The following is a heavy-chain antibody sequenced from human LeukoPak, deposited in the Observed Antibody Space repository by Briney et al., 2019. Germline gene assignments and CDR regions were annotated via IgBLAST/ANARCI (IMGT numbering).Heavy chain of an antibody. D-gene: IGHD3-3*01. CDR1: GFTFSSYW. CDR3: ARAGDDFWSDSGGMDV. V-gene: IGHV3-74*01. J-gene: IGHJ6*02. CDR2: INSDGSST. Sequence: GGSLRLSCAASGFTFSSYWMHWARQAPGKGLVWVSRINSDGSSTSYADSVKGQFTISRDNAKNTLYLQMNSLRAEDTAVYYCARAGDDFWSDSGGMDVWGQGTTVTVSS.